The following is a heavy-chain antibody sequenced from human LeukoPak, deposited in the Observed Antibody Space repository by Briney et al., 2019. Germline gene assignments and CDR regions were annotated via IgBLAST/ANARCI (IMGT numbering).Heavy chain of an antibody. CDR1: GFTFSSHA. CDR2: ISGSGGST. D-gene: IGHD1-1*01. Sequence: GGALSLSCAASGFTFSSHAMSWVRQAPGQGLEWVSAISGSGGSTYYADSVKGRFTISRDNSKNTLYLQMNSLRAEDTAVYYCAKDLTKERYYYYYYMDVWGKGTTVTVSS. J-gene: IGHJ6*03. CDR3: AKDLTKERYYYYYYMDV. V-gene: IGHV3-23*01.